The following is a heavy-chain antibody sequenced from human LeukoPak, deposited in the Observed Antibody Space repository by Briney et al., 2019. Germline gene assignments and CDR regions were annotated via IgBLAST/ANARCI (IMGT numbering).Heavy chain of an antibody. V-gene: IGHV4-59*01. Sequence: PSETLSLTCTVSGGSISSYYWSWIRQPPGKGLEWIGYIYYSGSTNYNPSLKSRVTISVDTSKNQFSLKLSSVTAADTAVYYCARDLGHCSGGSCYSAGYFGYWGQGTLVTVSS. J-gene: IGHJ4*02. CDR3: ARDLGHCSGGSCYSAGYFGY. CDR2: IYYSGST. D-gene: IGHD2-15*01. CDR1: GGSISSYY.